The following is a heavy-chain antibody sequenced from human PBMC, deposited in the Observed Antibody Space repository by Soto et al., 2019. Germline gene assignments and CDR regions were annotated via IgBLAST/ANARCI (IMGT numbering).Heavy chain of an antibody. J-gene: IGHJ4*02. Sequence: QVQLVQSGAEVKKPGASVKVSCKASGYTFTNYAMHWVRQASGQTLEWMGWINAANGHIRYSQKFQARVTFTMDTSATTAYMELSSLRSEDTAVYYCARLVAVAASDYWGQGTLVTVSS. CDR3: ARLVAVAASDY. D-gene: IGHD6-19*01. CDR2: INAANGHI. V-gene: IGHV1-3*01. CDR1: GYTFTNYA.